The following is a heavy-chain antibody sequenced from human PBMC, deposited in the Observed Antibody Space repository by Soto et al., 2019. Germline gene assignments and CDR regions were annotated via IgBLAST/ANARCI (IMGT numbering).Heavy chain of an antibody. Sequence: PGGAPKPSCSASGFTFRSYSINPGPQAPGKGLEWVSYISSSSSTIYYADSVKGRFTISRDNAKNSLYLQMNSLRAEDTAVYYCARDLNLGSFDYWGQGTLVTVSS. CDR1: GFTFRSYS. CDR3: ARDLNLGSFDY. J-gene: IGHJ4*02. V-gene: IGHV3-48*01. CDR2: ISSSSSTI.